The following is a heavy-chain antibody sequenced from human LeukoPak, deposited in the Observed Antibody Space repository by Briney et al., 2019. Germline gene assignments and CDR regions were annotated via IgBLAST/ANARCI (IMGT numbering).Heavy chain of an antibody. J-gene: IGHJ4*02. CDR2: ILPIFGTS. Sequence: SVKVSCKASGGTLSSYAISWVRQAPGQGLEWMGRILPIFGTSNYAQKFQGRVTITTDESTSTAYMELNRLGSDDTAVYYCARGAYSGGYYGSHWGQGTLLTVSS. V-gene: IGHV1-69*05. CDR1: GGTLSSYA. CDR3: ARGAYSGGYYGSH. D-gene: IGHD1-26*01.